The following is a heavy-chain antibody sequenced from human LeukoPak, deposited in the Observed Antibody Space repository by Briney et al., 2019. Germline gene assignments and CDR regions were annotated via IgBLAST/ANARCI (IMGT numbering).Heavy chain of an antibody. CDR2: ISGSGGST. D-gene: IGHD3-10*01. V-gene: IGHV3-23*01. CDR3: AASWDYGFKYYYYMDV. CDR1: GFTFSSYA. J-gene: IGHJ6*03. Sequence: GGSLRLSCAASGFTFSSYAMSWVRQAPGKGLEWVSAISGSGGSTYYADSVKGRFTISRDNSKNTLYLQMNSLRAEDTAVYYRAASWDYGFKYYYYMDVWGKGTTVTVSS.